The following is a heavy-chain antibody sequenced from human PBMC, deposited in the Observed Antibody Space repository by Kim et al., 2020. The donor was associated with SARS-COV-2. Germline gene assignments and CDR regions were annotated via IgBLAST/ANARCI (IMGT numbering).Heavy chain of an antibody. Sequence: GGSLRLSCAASGFTFSSHWMHWVRQAPGEGPVWVSRINADRSVIEYAASVKGRFIISRDNAKSTLDLQMNGLRPEDTAVYYCARGSGNYGFDSWGQGILV. V-gene: IGHV3-74*01. J-gene: IGHJ4*02. D-gene: IGHD2-15*01. CDR2: INADRSVI. CDR1: GFTFSSHW. CDR3: ARGSGNYGFDS.